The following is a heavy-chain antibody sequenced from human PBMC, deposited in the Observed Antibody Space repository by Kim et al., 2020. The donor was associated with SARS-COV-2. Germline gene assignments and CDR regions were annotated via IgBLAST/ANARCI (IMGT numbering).Heavy chain of an antibody. Sequence: GGSLRLSCAASGFTFSDYGMHWVRQAPGKGLEWVAVIWYDGTTKYYVDSVKGRFTISRDNSKNTLYLQMNSLRAEDTAVYYCASGFWSELSDIWGQGTMVTVSS. J-gene: IGHJ3*02. CDR3: ASGFWSELSDI. CDR2: IWYDGTTK. D-gene: IGHD3-3*01. V-gene: IGHV3-33*01. CDR1: GFTFSDYG.